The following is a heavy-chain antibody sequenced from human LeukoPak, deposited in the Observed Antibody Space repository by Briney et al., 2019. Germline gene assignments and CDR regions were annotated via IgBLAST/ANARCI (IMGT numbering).Heavy chain of an antibody. J-gene: IGHJ4*02. Sequence: SETLSLTCAVYGGSITGYYWSWIRQTPGRGLEWVGEIHYTGATSYNPSLKSRATISTDTSKNQFSLRLSSVTAADTAVYYCARRDGYSGVEYWGQGTLVTVSS. CDR2: IHYTGAT. V-gene: IGHV4-34*01. CDR1: GGSITGYY. CDR3: ARRDGYSGVEY. D-gene: IGHD5-24*01.